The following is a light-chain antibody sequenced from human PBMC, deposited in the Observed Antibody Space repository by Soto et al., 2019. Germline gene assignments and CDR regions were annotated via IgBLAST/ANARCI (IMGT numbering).Light chain of an antibody. V-gene: IGKV1-5*03. CDR3: QHYNRYSAT. CDR2: QAS. J-gene: IGKJ1*01. CDR1: QSITPW. Sequence: DIQMTQSPSSVSASVGDRVTITCRASQSITPWLAWYQQKPGKVPKLLIYQASSLESGVPLRFSGSASGTEFTLTINSLQPDDFATYYCQHYNRYSATFGQGTKVDIK.